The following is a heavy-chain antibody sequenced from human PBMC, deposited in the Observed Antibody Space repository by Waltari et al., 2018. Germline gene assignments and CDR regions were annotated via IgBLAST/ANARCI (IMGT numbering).Heavy chain of an antibody. D-gene: IGHD2-15*01. CDR1: GFTFSSYW. J-gene: IGHJ6*02. CDR3: ASHRPGGYGMDV. V-gene: IGHV3-74*01. Sequence: EVQLVEFGGGLVQPGGSLRLSCAASGFTFSSYWMHWVRQVPGKGLVWVSAITSDGGGTRYADSVKGRFTISRDNAKNTLYLQMNSLRADDTAVYYCASHRPGGYGMDVWGHGTTVTVSS. CDR2: ITSDGGGT.